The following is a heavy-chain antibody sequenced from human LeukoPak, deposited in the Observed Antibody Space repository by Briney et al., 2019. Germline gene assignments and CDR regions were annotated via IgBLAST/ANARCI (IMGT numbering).Heavy chain of an antibody. CDR3: AKSYGDS. V-gene: IGHV3-23*01. D-gene: IGHD4-17*01. CDR1: GFTFRNFA. J-gene: IGHJ5*01. Sequence: PGGSLRLSCAASGFTFRNFAMTWVRQAPGKGLDWVSAISGGATSTYYADSVKGRFTISRDNSNNTVYLQLSSLRAEDTAVYHCAKSYGDSWGQGTLVTASS. CDR2: ISGGATST.